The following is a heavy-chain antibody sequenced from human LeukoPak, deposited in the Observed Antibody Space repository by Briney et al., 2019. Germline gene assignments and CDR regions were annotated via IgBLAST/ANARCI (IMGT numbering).Heavy chain of an antibody. CDR1: GFPFNRFA. V-gene: IGHV3-23*01. Sequence: GGSLRLSCTASGFPFNRFAMSGVRQAPGQGLTWVSAISGGGDAHYADSVKGRFTNSRDNSKNTLFLHMNNLTADDTALYFCAKEGITGADSWGQGTLVSVSS. CDR2: ISGGGDA. J-gene: IGHJ4*02. CDR3: AKEGITGADS.